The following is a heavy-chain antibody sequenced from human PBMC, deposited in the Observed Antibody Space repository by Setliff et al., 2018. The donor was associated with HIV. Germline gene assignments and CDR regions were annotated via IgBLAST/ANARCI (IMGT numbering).Heavy chain of an antibody. Sequence: SETLSLTCTVSGGSISSYYWSWIRQPPGKGLEWIGYVYYSGSTNYNPSLKSRVTISVDTSTQQFFLNVTSVTATDTAVYYCAKRTFGSGRLDPWGQGTLVTVSS. CDR1: GGSISSYY. CDR3: AKRTFGSGRLDP. CDR2: VYYSGST. J-gene: IGHJ5*02. V-gene: IGHV4-59*08. D-gene: IGHD3-16*01.